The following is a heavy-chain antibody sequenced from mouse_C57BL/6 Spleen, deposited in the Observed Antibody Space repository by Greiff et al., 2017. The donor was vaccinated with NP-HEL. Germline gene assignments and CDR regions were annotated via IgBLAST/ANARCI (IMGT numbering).Heavy chain of an antibody. CDR2: ISSGSSTI. D-gene: IGHD2-13*01. J-gene: IGHJ2*01. CDR3: ARGGDSPPYY. Sequence: EVKLMESGGGLVKPGGSLKLSCAASGFTFSDYGMHWVRQAPEKGLEWVAYISSGSSTIYYADTVKGRFTISRDNAKNTLFLQMTSLRSEDTAMYYCARGGDSPPYYWGQGTTLTVSS. V-gene: IGHV5-17*01. CDR1: GFTFSDYG.